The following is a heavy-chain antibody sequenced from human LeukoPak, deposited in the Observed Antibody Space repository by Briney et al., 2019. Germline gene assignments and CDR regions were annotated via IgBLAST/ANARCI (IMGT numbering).Heavy chain of an antibody. V-gene: IGHV1-2*02. CDR2: INTKSGRT. J-gene: IGHJ5*02. Sequence: GASVRVSCKPSGYSFTDYYIHWVRQAPGQGLEWMGWINTKSGRTSSARKFQGRVTMTRDPSITTVYMDMAWLTSDDTAIYFCARADFIDAGPYLIGPWGQGTLVTVSS. CDR1: GYSFTDYY. D-gene: IGHD3-3*01. CDR3: ARADFIDAGPYLIGP.